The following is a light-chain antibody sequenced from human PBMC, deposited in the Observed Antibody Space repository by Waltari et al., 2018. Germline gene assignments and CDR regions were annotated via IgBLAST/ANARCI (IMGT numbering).Light chain of an antibody. CDR1: QSINKW. CDR2: KAS. Sequence: DVRMTQSPSTLSASVGARVTITCRASQSINKWVAWYQQKPGKAPKLLIYKASSLESGVPSRFSGSGSGTDFTLTISSLQTDDFATYYCQHYSTYSKAFGQGTKLE. CDR3: QHYSTYSKA. V-gene: IGKV1-5*03. J-gene: IGKJ2*01.